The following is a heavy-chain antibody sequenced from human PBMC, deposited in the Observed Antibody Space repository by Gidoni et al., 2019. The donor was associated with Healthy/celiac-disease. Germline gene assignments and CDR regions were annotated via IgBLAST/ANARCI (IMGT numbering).Heavy chain of an antibody. CDR2: ISGSGGST. V-gene: IGHV3-23*01. J-gene: IGHJ3*02. CDR1: GFTFSSYA. D-gene: IGHD3-10*01. Sequence: EVQLLESGGGLVQPGGSLRLSCTASGFTFSSYAMSWVRQAPGKGLEWVSAISGSGGSTYYADSVKGRFTISRDNSKNTLYLQMNSLRAEDTAVYYCAKDTGGGDDAFDIWGQGTMVTVSS. CDR3: AKDTGGGDDAFDI.